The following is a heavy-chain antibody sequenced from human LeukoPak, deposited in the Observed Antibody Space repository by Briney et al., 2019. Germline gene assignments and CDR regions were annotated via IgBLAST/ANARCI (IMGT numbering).Heavy chain of an antibody. CDR2: IYHSGST. CDR1: GYSISSGYY. CDR3: ARHYRHCSGGSCSGGFDY. V-gene: IGHV4-38-2*01. D-gene: IGHD2-15*01. Sequence: SETLSLTCAVSGYSISSGYYWGWIRQPPGKGLEWIGSIYHSGSTYYNPSLKSRVTISVDTSKNQFSLKLSSVTAADTAVYYCARHYRHCSGGSCSGGFDYLGQGTLVTVSS. J-gene: IGHJ4*02.